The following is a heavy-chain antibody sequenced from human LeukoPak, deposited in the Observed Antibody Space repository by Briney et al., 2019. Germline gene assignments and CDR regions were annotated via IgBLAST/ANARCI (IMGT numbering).Heavy chain of an antibody. CDR2: IYYSGRT. D-gene: IGHD6-19*01. CDR1: GGSISSYY. CDR3: ARDSSPLGWFDP. V-gene: IGHV4-59*01. Sequence: SETLSLTCSVSGGSISSYYWNWIRQPPGKGLEWIGYIYYSGRTKYNPSLRSRVTMSIDTSNNQFSLKLTSVTAADTAVYYCARDSSPLGWFDPWGQGTLVTVS. J-gene: IGHJ5*02.